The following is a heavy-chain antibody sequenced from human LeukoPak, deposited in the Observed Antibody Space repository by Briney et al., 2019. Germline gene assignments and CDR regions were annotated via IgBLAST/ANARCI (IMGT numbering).Heavy chain of an antibody. CDR1: GYTFTGYY. Sequence: ASVKVSCKASGYTFTGYYMHWVRQAPGQGLEWMGRINPNSGGTNYAQKFQGRVTMTRDTSISTAYMELSGLRSDDTAVYYCAKVHCISTNCNHIWTYFDYWGQGTLVTVSS. V-gene: IGHV1-2*06. J-gene: IGHJ4*02. CDR3: AKVHCISTNCNHIWTYFDY. CDR2: INPNSGGT. D-gene: IGHD2-2*01.